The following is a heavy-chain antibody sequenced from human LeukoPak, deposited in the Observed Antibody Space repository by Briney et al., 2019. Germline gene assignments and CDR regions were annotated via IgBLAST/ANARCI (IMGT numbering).Heavy chain of an antibody. CDR2: IKQDGSEK. CDR3: ARQRSDYYDSSGYYYGFNWFDP. D-gene: IGHD3-22*01. CDR1: GFTFSIYW. Sequence: PGGSLRLSCAASGFTFSIYWMSWVRQAPGKGLEWGSNIKQDGSEKYYVDSVKGRFTISRDNAKNPLYLQMNSLRAEDTAVYYCARQRSDYYDSSGYYYGFNWFDPWGEGTLVTVSS. V-gene: IGHV3-7*01. J-gene: IGHJ5*02.